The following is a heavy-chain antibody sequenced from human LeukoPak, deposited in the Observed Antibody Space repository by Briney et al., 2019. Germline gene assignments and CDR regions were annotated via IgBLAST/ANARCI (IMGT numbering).Heavy chain of an antibody. CDR2: IKQDGSEK. V-gene: IGHV3-7*01. J-gene: IGHJ5*02. D-gene: IGHD3-10*01. Sequence: GGSLRLSCAASGFSFGSYFMTWVRQAPGKGLEWVANIKQDGSEKNYVDSVKGRFTISRDKNSLYPQMNSLRADDTAVYYCARERGSGSYHPFDPWGQGTLATVSS. CDR3: ARERGSGSYHPFDP. CDR1: GFSFGSYF.